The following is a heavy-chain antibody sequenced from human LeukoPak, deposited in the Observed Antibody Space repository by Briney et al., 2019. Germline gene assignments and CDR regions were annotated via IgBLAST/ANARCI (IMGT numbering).Heavy chain of an antibody. CDR1: GFTFSSYS. D-gene: IGHD1-20*01. Sequence: GGSLRLSCAASGFTFSSYSMNWVRQAPGKGLEGVSSISSSSSYIYYADSVKGRFTISRDNAKNSLYLQMNSLRAEDTAVYYCARDAPYNWNDEGAYYFDYWGQGTLVTVSS. CDR2: ISSSSSYI. V-gene: IGHV3-21*01. J-gene: IGHJ4*02. CDR3: ARDAPYNWNDEGAYYFDY.